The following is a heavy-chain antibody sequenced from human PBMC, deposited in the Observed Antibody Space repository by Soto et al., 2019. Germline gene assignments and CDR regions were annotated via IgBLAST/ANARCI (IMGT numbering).Heavy chain of an antibody. CDR1: GGSVSSGSYY. V-gene: IGHV4-61*01. D-gene: IGHD4-17*01. J-gene: IGHJ4*02. Sequence: QVQLQESGPGLVKPSETLSLTCTVSGGSVSSGSYYWSWIRQPPGQGLEWIGYIYYSGSTNHNPSLKSRVTISVDTSKNPFSLKLSAVTAADTAVYYCARDPVTRPFDYWGQGTLVTVSS. CDR3: ARDPVTRPFDY. CDR2: IYYSGST.